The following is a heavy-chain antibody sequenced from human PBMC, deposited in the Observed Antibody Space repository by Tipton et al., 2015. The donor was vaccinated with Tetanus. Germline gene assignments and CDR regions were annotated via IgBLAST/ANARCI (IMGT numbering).Heavy chain of an antibody. CDR2: INHRGTT. Sequence: TLSLTCAVNGGSFNDYRYSWLRQPPGKGPEWLAQINHRGTTNYNPSLKSRVIITVDTSNNQFSLKLSSVTAADTAVYYCARDIEDVGATKYFDYWGQGPLVTVSS. D-gene: IGHD1-26*01. V-gene: IGHV4-34*01. CDR1: GGSFNDYR. J-gene: IGHJ4*02. CDR3: ARDIEDVGATKYFDY.